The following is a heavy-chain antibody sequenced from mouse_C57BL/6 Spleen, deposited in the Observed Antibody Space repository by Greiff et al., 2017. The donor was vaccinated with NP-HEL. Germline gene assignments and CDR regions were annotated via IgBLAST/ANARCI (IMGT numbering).Heavy chain of an antibody. D-gene: IGHD4-1*02. Sequence: QVQLKQPGAELVRPGSSVKLSCKASGYTFTSYWMHWVKQRPIQGLEWIGNIDPSDSETHYNQKFKDKATLTVDKSSSTAYMQLSSLTSEDSAVYYCARRSTGTGVFDYWGQGTTLTVSS. CDR1: GYTFTSYW. V-gene: IGHV1-52*01. CDR3: ARRSTGTGVFDY. J-gene: IGHJ2*01. CDR2: IDPSDSET.